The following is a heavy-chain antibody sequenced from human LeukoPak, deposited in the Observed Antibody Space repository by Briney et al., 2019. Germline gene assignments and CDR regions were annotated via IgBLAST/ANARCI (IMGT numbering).Heavy chain of an antibody. CDR3: ARRSPNYYFDY. J-gene: IGHJ4*02. CDR1: GFTFSNYN. V-gene: IGHV3-21*01. Sequence: PGGSLRLSCAASGFTFSNYNMNWVRQAPGKGLEWGSTISSSNNYIYYADSVKGRFTISRDNAKISLYLQMNSLRAEDTAVYYCARRSPNYYFDYWGQGTPVTVSS. CDR2: ISSSNNYI.